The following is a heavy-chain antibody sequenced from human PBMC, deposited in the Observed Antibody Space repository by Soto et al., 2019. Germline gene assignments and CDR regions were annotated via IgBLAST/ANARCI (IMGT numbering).Heavy chain of an antibody. CDR1: GGTFSSYA. Sequence: SVKVSCKASGGTFSSYAISWVRQAPGQGLEWMGGIIPIFGTANYAQKFQGRVTITADKSTSTAYMELSSLRSEDTAVYYCGKGDRYYYGMDVWGQGTTVTVSS. CDR2: IIPIFGTA. D-gene: IGHD1-26*01. J-gene: IGHJ6*02. CDR3: GKGDRYYYGMDV. V-gene: IGHV1-69*06.